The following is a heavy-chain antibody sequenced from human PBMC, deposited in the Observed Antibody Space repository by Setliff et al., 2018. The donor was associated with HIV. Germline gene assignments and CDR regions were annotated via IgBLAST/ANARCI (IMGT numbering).Heavy chain of an antibody. CDR2: IHTSGDT. D-gene: IGHD3-9*01. V-gene: IGHV4-61*09. CDR3: ARRESYYDILTGPAFDAFDI. J-gene: IGHJ3*02. CDR1: GGSISSRSYY. Sequence: TLSLTCSVSGGSISSRSYYWSWIPQPAGKGLEWIGHIHTSGDTDYSPSLNSRVTISIDTSKKQFSLKLSSVTAADTAMYYCARRESYYDILTGPAFDAFDIWGQGTMVTVSS.